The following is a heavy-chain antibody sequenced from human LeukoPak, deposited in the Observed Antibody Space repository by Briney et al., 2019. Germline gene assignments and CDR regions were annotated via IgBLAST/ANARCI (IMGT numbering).Heavy chain of an antibody. Sequence: ASVKVSCKASGYTFTSYDINWVRQAPGQGLEWMGWINTNTGNPTYAQGFTGRFVFSLDTSVSTAYLQISSLKAEDTAVYYCAREMGYSSGWYEINYYYGMDVWGQGTTVTVSS. D-gene: IGHD6-19*01. CDR3: AREMGYSSGWYEINYYYGMDV. CDR1: GYTFTSYD. J-gene: IGHJ6*02. CDR2: INTNTGNP. V-gene: IGHV7-4-1*02.